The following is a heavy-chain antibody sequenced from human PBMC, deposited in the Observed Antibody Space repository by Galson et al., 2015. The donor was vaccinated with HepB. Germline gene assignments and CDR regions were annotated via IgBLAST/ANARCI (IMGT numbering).Heavy chain of an antibody. V-gene: IGHV1-18*04. CDR2: ISAYNGNT. CDR1: GYTFTSYG. CDR3: ARAPYYYDSSGYSDY. D-gene: IGHD3-22*01. J-gene: IGHJ4*02. Sequence: SVKVSCKASGYTFTSYGISWVRQAPGQGLEWMGWISAYNGNTNYAQRLQGRVTMTTDTSTSTAYMELRSLRSDDTAVYYCARAPYYYDSSGYSDYWGQGTLVTVSS.